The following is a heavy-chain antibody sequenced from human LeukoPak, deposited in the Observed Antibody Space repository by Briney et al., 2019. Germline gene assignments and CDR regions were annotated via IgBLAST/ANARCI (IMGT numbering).Heavy chain of an antibody. Sequence: PGGSLRLSCAASGFTFSSFEMKWVRQAPGEGLEWVSYISSGGSTIYYADSVKGRFTISRDNAKNSLYLQMNSLRAEDTAVYYCARDDPVGATDGVDYWGQGTLVTVSS. J-gene: IGHJ4*02. CDR2: ISSGGSTI. CDR3: ARDDPVGATDGVDY. D-gene: IGHD1-26*01. CDR1: GFTFSSFE. V-gene: IGHV3-48*03.